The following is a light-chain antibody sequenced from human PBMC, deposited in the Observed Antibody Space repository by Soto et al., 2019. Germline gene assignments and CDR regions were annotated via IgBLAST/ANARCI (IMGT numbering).Light chain of an antibody. CDR3: QQYGTSPGT. Sequence: EIVVTQYQHTLSLSPGERATLACMASQSVSSSYLAWYQQKPGQAPRLLIYGASSRATGIPDRFSGSGSGTDFTLTISGLQPEDVAVYYCQQYGTSPGTFGQGSKVDI. CDR1: QSVSSSY. CDR2: GAS. V-gene: IGKV3-20*01. J-gene: IGKJ1*01.